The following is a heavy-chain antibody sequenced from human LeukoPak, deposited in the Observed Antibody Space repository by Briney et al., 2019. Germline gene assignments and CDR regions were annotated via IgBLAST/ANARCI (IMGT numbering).Heavy chain of an antibody. Sequence: SLKVSCKASGYTFTGYYMHRVRQAPGQGLEWMGWINPNSGGTNNAQKFQGRVTMTRDTSTSTPSMELSRLRSDDTAAYYCARDNGRVFFDFWSGSPYNWFDPWGQGTLVNVPS. CDR3: ARDNGRVFFDFWSGSPYNWFDP. CDR2: INPNSGGT. D-gene: IGHD3-3*01. J-gene: IGHJ5*02. V-gene: IGHV1-2*02. CDR1: GYTFTGYY.